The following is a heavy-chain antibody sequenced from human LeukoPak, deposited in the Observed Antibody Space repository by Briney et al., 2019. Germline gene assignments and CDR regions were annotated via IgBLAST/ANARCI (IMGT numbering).Heavy chain of an antibody. V-gene: IGHV1-2*02. J-gene: IGHJ3*02. Sequence: ASVKVSCKASGYTFTGYYMHWVRQAPGQGLGWMGWINPNSGGTNYAQKFQGRVTMTRDTSISTAYMELSRLRSDDTAVYYCASTTGTTQSDAFDIWGQGTMVTVSS. CDR3: ASTTGTTQSDAFDI. CDR1: GYTFTGYY. CDR2: INPNSGGT. D-gene: IGHD1-1*01.